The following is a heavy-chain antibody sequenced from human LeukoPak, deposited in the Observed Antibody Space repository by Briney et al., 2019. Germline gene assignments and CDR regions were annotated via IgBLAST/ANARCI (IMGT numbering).Heavy chain of an antibody. CDR1: GGSMNNYY. Sequence: SETLSLTCIVSGGSMNNYYWTWIRRPPGKGLEWIAYIHYTGITNYNPFLRSRVTISLDASKSQFSLKLNSVTAADTDFYYCARILEGSGAAFDIWGQGTMVTVSS. D-gene: IGHD3-3*02. V-gene: IGHV4-59*01. CDR3: ARILEGSGAAFDI. CDR2: IHYTGIT. J-gene: IGHJ3*02.